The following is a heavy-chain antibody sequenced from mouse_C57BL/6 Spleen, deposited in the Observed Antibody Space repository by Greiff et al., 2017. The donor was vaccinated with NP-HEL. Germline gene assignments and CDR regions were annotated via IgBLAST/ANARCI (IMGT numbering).Heavy chain of an antibody. Sequence: EVKLMESGPGLVKPSQSLSLTCSVTGYSITSGYYWNWIRQFPGNKLEWMGYISYDGSNNYNPSLKNRISITRDTSKNQFFLKLNSVTTEDTATYYCARDYDYDDYCDYWGQGTTLTVSS. CDR3: ARDYDYDDYCDY. J-gene: IGHJ2*01. V-gene: IGHV3-6*01. CDR1: GYSITSGYY. D-gene: IGHD2-4*01. CDR2: ISYDGSN.